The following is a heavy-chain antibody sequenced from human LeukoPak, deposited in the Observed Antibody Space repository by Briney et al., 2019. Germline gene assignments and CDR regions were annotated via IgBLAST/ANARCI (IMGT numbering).Heavy chain of an antibody. D-gene: IGHD1-1*01. Sequence: PSETLSLTCTVSGASISSSRYYWGWIRQPPGKGLEWIGSIYYSGTTYYNPSPKSRVIISVDTSKNQFSLKLTSVTAADTAVYYCASGERSAFDIWGQGTLVTVSS. CDR2: IYYSGTT. CDR3: ASGERSAFDI. J-gene: IGHJ3*02. CDR1: GASISSSRYY. V-gene: IGHV4-39*07.